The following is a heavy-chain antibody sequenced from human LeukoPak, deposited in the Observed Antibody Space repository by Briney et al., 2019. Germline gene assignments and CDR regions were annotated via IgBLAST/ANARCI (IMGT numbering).Heavy chain of an antibody. D-gene: IGHD2-2*01. CDR1: GYSISSGYY. CDR3: ARPICSSTSCSAFDY. J-gene: IGHJ4*02. CDR2: IYHSGST. V-gene: IGHV4-38-2*01. Sequence: SETLSLTCAVSGYSISSGYYWGWIRQPPGKGLEWIRSIYHSGSTYYNPSLKSRVTISVDTSKNQFSLKLSSVTAAGTAVYYCARPICSSTSCSAFDYWGQGTLVTVSS.